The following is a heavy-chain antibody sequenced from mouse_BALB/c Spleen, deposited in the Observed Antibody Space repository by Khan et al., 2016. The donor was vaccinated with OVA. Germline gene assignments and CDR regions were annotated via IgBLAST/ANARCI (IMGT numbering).Heavy chain of an antibody. CDR1: GYTFAEYT. V-gene: IGHV1-18*01. Sequence: VRLQQSGPELVKPGASVRISCKTSGYTFAEYTMHWVKQSHGKSLEWLGGFNPNNGGTSYNQKFKGKATLTVDKSSSTAYMELRSLTSEDSAVYYCTRRDYYAYYWFFDVWGAGTTVIVSS. CDR2: FNPNNGGT. D-gene: IGHD1-2*01. CDR3: TRRDYYAYYWFFDV. J-gene: IGHJ1*01.